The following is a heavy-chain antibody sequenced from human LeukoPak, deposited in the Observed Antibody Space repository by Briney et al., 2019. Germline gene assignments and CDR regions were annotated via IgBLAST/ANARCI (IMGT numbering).Heavy chain of an antibody. CDR1: GYTFTSYY. Sequence: ASVKVSCKASGYTFTSYYMHWVRQAPGQGLEWMGIINPSGGSTSYAQKFQGRVTMTRDTSTSTVYMELSSLRSEDTAVYYCARAGYCSSTSCSDYFDYWGQGTLVTASS. J-gene: IGHJ4*02. V-gene: IGHV1-46*01. D-gene: IGHD2-2*01. CDR3: ARAGYCSSTSCSDYFDY. CDR2: INPSGGST.